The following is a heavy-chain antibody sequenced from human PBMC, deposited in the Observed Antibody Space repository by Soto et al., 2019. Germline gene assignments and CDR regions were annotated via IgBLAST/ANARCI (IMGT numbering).Heavy chain of an antibody. CDR3: ARRTYSGSSYYFDY. J-gene: IGHJ4*02. Sequence: SETLSLTCTVSNGSISPNYWSWIRQPPGKGLEWIGYIYFAWTTTYNPSLKSRVTISLDASKNRFSLRLTSVTATDTAVYYCARRTYSGSSYYFDYWGQGTQVTVSS. CDR2: IYFAWTT. D-gene: IGHD5-12*01. V-gene: IGHV4-59*08. CDR1: NGSISPNY.